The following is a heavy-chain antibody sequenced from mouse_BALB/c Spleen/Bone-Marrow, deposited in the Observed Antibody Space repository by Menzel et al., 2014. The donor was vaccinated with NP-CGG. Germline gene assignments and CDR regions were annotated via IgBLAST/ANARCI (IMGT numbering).Heavy chain of an antibody. CDR2: IYPGNVNT. V-gene: IGHV1S56*01. Sequence: VQLQQSGPELVKPGASVRISCKASGYTFTSYYIHWVKQRPGQGLEWIGWIYPGNVNTKYNEKFKGKATLTADKSSSTAYVQLSSLTSEDSAVYFCARYGSSYYFDYWGQGTTLTVSS. D-gene: IGHD1-1*01. J-gene: IGHJ2*01. CDR1: GYTFTSYY. CDR3: ARYGSSYYFDY.